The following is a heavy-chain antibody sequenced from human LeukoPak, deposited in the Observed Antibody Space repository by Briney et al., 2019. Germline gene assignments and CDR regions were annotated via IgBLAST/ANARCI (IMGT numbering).Heavy chain of an antibody. V-gene: IGHV3-11*01. CDR2: ISSSGNTI. D-gene: IGHD3-22*01. Sequence: PGGSVRLSCAAAGFTLSNYWMTWVRQAPGRGLEWVSYISSSGNTIYYADSVKGRFTISRDNAKNSLHLQMNSLRAEDTAVYYCARPDYYDSSEGTDYWGQGTLVTVSS. CDR1: GFTLSNYW. J-gene: IGHJ4*02. CDR3: ARPDYYDSSEGTDY.